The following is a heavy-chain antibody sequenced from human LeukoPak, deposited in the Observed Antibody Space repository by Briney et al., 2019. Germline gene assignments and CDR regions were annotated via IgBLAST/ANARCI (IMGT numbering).Heavy chain of an antibody. J-gene: IGHJ5*02. V-gene: IGHV4-31*03. Sequence: SSETLSLTCTVSGGSITSGDYYWTWIRQHPGKGLEWIGYIYYSGSTFYNSSLQSRVTISLDTSKTQFSLKLNSVTAADTAVYYCARGPASGSSWFDPWGQGTLVIVSS. CDR3: ARGPASGSSWFDP. CDR2: IYYSGST. CDR1: GGSITSGDYY. D-gene: IGHD3-10*01.